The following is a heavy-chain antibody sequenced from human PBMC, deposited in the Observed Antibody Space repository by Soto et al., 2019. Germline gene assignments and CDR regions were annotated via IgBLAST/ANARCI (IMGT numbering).Heavy chain of an antibody. J-gene: IGHJ5*02. V-gene: IGHV1-2*04. CDR3: AREGYDFWSGYLFRGIWFDP. Sequence: GASVKVSCKASGYTFTGYYMHWVRQAPGQGLEWMGWINPNSGGTNYAQKFQGWVTMTRDTSISTAYMELSRLRSDDTAVYYCAREGYDFWSGYLFRGIWFDPWGQGTLVTVSS. CDR2: INPNSGGT. CDR1: GYTFTGYY. D-gene: IGHD3-3*01.